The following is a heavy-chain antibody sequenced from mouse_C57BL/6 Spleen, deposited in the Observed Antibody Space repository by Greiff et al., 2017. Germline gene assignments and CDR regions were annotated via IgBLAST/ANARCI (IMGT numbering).Heavy chain of an antibody. Sequence: QVQLQQSGPGLVQPSQSLSITCTVSGFSLTSYGVHWVRQSPGKGLEWLGVIWSGGSTDYNAAFISRLSISKDNSKSQVFFKMNSLQADDTAIYYWARNSLYYYGSPWYFDVWGTGTTVTVSS. D-gene: IGHD1-1*01. CDR2: IWSGGST. V-gene: IGHV2-2*01. J-gene: IGHJ1*03. CDR1: GFSLTSYG. CDR3: ARNSLYYYGSPWYFDV.